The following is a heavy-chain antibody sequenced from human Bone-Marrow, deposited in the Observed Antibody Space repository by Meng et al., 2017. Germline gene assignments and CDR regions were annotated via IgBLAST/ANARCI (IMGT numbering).Heavy chain of an antibody. Sequence: VQLLESGGGLVQPGGSLRLSCGASGFTFSNYAMTWVRQAPGKGLEWVAVISYDGSNKYYADSVKGRFTISRDNSKNTLYLQMNSLRAEDTAVYYCARESADYWGQGTLVTVSS. J-gene: IGHJ4*02. V-gene: IGHV3-30*04. CDR3: ARESADY. CDR1: GFTFSNYA. CDR2: ISYDGSNK.